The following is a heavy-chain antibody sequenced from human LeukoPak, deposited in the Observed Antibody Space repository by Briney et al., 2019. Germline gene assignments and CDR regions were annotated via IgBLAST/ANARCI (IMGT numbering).Heavy chain of an antibody. CDR3: ARDGRFFDWSTTYYYYFMDV. D-gene: IGHD3-9*01. V-gene: IGHV3-11*04. CDR1: GGSISSSSYY. CDR2: ISSSGSTI. Sequence: LSLTCTVSGGSISSSSYYWGWIRQAPGKGLEWISYISSSGSTIYYADSVKARFTISRDNAKNSLYLQMSSLRAEDTAVYYCARDGRFFDWSTTYYYYFMDVWGKGTTVTISS. J-gene: IGHJ6*03.